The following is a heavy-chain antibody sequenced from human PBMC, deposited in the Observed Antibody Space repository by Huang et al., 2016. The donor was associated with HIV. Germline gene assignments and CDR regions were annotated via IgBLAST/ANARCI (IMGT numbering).Heavy chain of an antibody. V-gene: IGHV1-18*01. CDR1: GYTFFTSS. CDR2: VSNYNGHT. Sequence: QVQLVQSGPEMKKPGASVNVSCKASGYTFFTSSISWVRQAPGQGLEWMGWVSNYNGHTNYAQKVQGRLTLTTDVSTSSAYMELKNLRSDDTAVYYCARFRGPQVTLNWLDPWGQGTLVTVSS. J-gene: IGHJ5*02. CDR3: ARFRGPQVTLNWLDP. D-gene: IGHD3-10*01.